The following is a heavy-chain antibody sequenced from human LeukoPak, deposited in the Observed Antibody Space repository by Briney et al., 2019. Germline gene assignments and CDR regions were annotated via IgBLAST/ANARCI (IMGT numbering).Heavy chain of an antibody. V-gene: IGHV1-58*01. CDR3: AAARYDYVWGSYRYDAFYI. J-gene: IGHJ3*02. Sequence: GASVKVSCKASGFTFSSSDVQWVRQARGQRLEWIGWIVVGSGNTNYAQKFQERVTITRDMSTSTAYMELSSLRSEDTAVYYCAAARYDYVWGSYRYDAFYIWGQGTMVTVSS. CDR2: IVVGSGNT. CDR1: GFTFSSSD. D-gene: IGHD3-16*02.